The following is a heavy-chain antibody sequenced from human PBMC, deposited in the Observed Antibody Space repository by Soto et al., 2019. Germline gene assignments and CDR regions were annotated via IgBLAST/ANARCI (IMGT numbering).Heavy chain of an antibody. D-gene: IGHD1-26*01. CDR3: ASAHSGSYYPIDY. V-gene: IGHV5-51*01. CDR1: GYSFTSYW. J-gene: IGHJ4*02. CDR2: IYPGDSDT. Sequence: PGESLKISCKGSGYSFTSYWIGWVRQMPGKGLEWMGIIYPGDSDTRYSPSSQGQVTISADKSISTAYLQWSSLKASDTAMYYCASAHSGSYYPIDYWGQGALVTVSS.